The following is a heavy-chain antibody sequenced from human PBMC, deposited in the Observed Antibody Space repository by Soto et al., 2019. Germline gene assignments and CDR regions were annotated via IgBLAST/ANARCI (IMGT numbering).Heavy chain of an antibody. J-gene: IGHJ5*02. D-gene: IGHD3-10*01. V-gene: IGHV1-8*01. CDR1: GYTFTSYD. CDR2: MNPNSGNT. Sequence: QVQLVQSGAEVKKPGASVKVSCKASGYTFTSYDINWVRQATGQGLEWMGWMNPNSGNTGYAQKFXARXTXPRNTSISTAYMELSSLRSEDTAVYYCAFELWFGESWGQGTLVTVSS. CDR3: AFELWFGES.